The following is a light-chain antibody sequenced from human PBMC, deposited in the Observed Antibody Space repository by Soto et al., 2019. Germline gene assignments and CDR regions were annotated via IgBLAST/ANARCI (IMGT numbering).Light chain of an antibody. J-gene: IGKJ1*01. Sequence: VLTQSPATLSLSPVERATLSCMASQSVSSYLAWYQQKPGQAPRLLIYDASNRATGIPARFSGSGSGTDFTLTISSLEPEDFAVYYCQQRSNWPRTFGQGTKVDIK. V-gene: IGKV3-11*01. CDR3: QQRSNWPRT. CDR1: QSVSSY. CDR2: DAS.